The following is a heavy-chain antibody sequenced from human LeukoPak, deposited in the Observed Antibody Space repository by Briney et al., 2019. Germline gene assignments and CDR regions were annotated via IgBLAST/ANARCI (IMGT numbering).Heavy chain of an antibody. CDR3: VKDQGGYVYYFDY. V-gene: IGHV3-64D*06. CDR1: GFPFSSYA. D-gene: IGHD1-1*01. CDR2: ISSNGSST. J-gene: IGHJ4*02. Sequence: GGPLRLSCSASGFPFSSYAMHWVRQAPGKGLEYVSAISSNGSSTYYADSVKGRFTISRDNSKNTLYLQMSSLRAEDTAVYYCVKDQGGYVYYFDYWGQGTLVTVSS.